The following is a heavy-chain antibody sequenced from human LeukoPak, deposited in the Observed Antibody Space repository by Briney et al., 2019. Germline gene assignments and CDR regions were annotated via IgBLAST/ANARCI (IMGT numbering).Heavy chain of an antibody. Sequence: GGSLRLSCAASGFTFSSYEMNWVRQAPGKGLEWVSYISSSGSTIYYADSVKGRFTISRDNAKNSLYLQMNSLRAEDTAVYYCARDAGVSYYDILTGYYTNYGMDVWGQGTTVTVSS. J-gene: IGHJ6*02. D-gene: IGHD3-9*01. V-gene: IGHV3-48*03. CDR1: GFTFSSYE. CDR3: ARDAGVSYYDILTGYYTNYGMDV. CDR2: ISSSGSTI.